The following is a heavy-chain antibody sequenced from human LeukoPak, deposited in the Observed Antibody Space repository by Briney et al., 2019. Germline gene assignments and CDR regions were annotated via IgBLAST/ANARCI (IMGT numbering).Heavy chain of an antibody. CDR1: GGSISTYY. CDR2: IYTSGST. J-gene: IGHJ4*02. CDR3: ASGDYRGQGY. V-gene: IGHV4-4*07. Sequence: SENLSLTCTVSGGSISTYYWTWIRQPSVKGLEWIGRIYTSGSTNYNPSLKSRVTMSVDTSKNQFSLKLSSVTAADTAVYYCASGDYRGQGYWGQGTLVTVSS. D-gene: IGHD4-17*01.